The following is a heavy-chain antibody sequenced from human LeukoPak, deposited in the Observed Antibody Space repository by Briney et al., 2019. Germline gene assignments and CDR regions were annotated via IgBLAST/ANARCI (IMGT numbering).Heavy chain of an antibody. J-gene: IGHJ4*02. Sequence: GGSLRLSCAASGFTFSDSAVHWVRQASGKGLEWVGCIRSKAKSYATAYAASVKGRFTISRDDSKNTAYLQMNSLKTEDTAVYYCTRWEVGSTRPFDYWGQGTLVTVSS. CDR2: IRSKAKSYAT. V-gene: IGHV3-73*01. CDR1: GFTFSDSA. CDR3: TRWEVGSTRPFDY. D-gene: IGHD1-26*01.